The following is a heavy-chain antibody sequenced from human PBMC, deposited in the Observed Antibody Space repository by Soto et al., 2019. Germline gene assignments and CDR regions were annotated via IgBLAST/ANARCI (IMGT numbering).Heavy chain of an antibody. Sequence: SETLSLTCAVYGGSFSGYYWSWIRQPPGKGLEWIGEINHSGSTNYNPSLKSRVTISVDTSKNQFSLKLSSVTAADTAVYYCARGGYMLRVDYWGQGTLVTVSS. CDR1: GGSFSGYY. D-gene: IGHD2-8*01. J-gene: IGHJ4*02. CDR3: ARGGYMLRVDY. CDR2: INHSGST. V-gene: IGHV4-34*01.